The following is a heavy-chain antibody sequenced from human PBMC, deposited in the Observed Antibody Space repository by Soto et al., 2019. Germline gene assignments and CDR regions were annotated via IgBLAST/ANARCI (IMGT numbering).Heavy chain of an antibody. CDR2: INPSGGST. CDR3: ATREGHRAVDY. Sequence: QVQLVQSGAELKKPGASVKVSCKASVYTFTSYYMHWVRQAPGQGLEWMGIINPSGGSTSYAQKFQGRVTMTRDTSTSTVYMELSSLRSEDTAVYYCATREGHRAVDYWGQGTLVTVSS. V-gene: IGHV1-46*03. J-gene: IGHJ4*02. CDR1: VYTFTSYY.